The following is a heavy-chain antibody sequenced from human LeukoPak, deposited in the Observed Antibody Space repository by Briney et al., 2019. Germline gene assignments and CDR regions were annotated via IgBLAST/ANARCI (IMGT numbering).Heavy chain of an antibody. CDR2: INPNSGGT. Sequence: GASVKVSCKASGYTFTGYYMHWVRQAPGQGLEWMGWINPNSGGTNYAQKFQGRVTMTRDTSISTAYMELSRLRSDDTAVYYCARGLRGSDYDFWSGYYTDNWFDPWGQGTLVTVSS. D-gene: IGHD3-3*01. J-gene: IGHJ5*02. CDR1: GYTFTGYY. CDR3: ARGLRGSDYDFWSGYYTDNWFDP. V-gene: IGHV1-2*02.